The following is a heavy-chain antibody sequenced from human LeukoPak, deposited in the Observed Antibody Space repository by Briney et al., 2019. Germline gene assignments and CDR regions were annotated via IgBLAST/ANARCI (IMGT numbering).Heavy chain of an antibody. V-gene: IGHV3-30*04. J-gene: IGHJ4*02. CDR2: ISYDGSNK. D-gene: IGHD3-22*01. CDR1: GFTFSSYA. CDR3: ASFITMIVVD. Sequence: GGSLRLSCAASGFTFSSYAMHWVRQAPGKGLEWVAVISYDGSNKYYADSVKGRFTISRDNSENTLYLQMNSLRAEDTAVYYCASFITMIVVDWGQGTLVTVSS.